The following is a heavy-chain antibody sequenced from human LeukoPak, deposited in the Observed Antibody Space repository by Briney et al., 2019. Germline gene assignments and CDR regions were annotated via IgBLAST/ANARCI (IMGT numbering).Heavy chain of an antibody. Sequence: ASVKVSCKASGYSFTGYYIHWVRQAPGQGLEWMGRINPNSGGTDYAQKFQGRDTMTRDTSISTAYMELSRLRFEDTAVYYCARDFAYGDYEDYWGQGTLVTVSS. D-gene: IGHD4-17*01. CDR2: INPNSGGT. CDR3: ARDFAYGDYEDY. CDR1: GYSFTGYY. J-gene: IGHJ4*02. V-gene: IGHV1-2*06.